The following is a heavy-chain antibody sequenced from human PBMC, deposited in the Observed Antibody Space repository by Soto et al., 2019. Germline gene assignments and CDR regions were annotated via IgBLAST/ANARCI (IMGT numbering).Heavy chain of an antibody. J-gene: IGHJ4*02. CDR1: GGSFSGYY. D-gene: IGHD6-13*01. CDR3: AKGPAAGHDY. V-gene: IGHV4-34*01. CDR2: INHSGST. Sequence: QVQLQQWGAGLLKPSETLSLTCAVYGGSFSGYYWSWIRQPPGKGLEWIGEINHSGSTNYNPSLRSRVTISVDTSKNPFSLKLSSVTAADTAVYFWAKGPAAGHDYWGQGTLVTVSS.